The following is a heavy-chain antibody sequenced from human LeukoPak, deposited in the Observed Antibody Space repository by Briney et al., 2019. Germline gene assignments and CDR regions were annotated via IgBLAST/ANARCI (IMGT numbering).Heavy chain of an antibody. CDR2: IYYSGST. J-gene: IGHJ6*02. CDR3: TRDLAYCSTTTCPDV. Sequence: SETLSLTCTVSGGSISSYYWSWIRQPPGKGPEWIGYIYYSGSTNYNPSLKSRVTISVDTSKNQFSLKLSSVTAADTAVYYCTRDLAYCSTTTCPDVWGQGTTVTVSS. D-gene: IGHD2-2*01. V-gene: IGHV4-59*01. CDR1: GGSISSYY.